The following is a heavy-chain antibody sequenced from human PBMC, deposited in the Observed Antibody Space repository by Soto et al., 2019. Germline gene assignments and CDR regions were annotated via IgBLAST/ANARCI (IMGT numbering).Heavy chain of an antibody. J-gene: IGHJ4*02. CDR2: INEDGSGK. Sequence: HPGGSLRLSCAASRFPFSNYWMSWVRQAPGKGLEWVAYINEDGSGKYYVDSVKGRFTVSRDNAKNSLYLEMNSLRADDTAVYYCARSRWLVYWGQGTLVTVSS. V-gene: IGHV3-7*01. D-gene: IGHD5-12*01. CDR3: ARSRWLVY. CDR1: RFPFSNYW.